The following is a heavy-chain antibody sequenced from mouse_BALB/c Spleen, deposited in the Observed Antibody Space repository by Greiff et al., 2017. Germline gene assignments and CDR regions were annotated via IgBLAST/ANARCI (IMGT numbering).Heavy chain of an antibody. CDR3: TRDYYGSIHYWYFDV. Sequence: DVKLVESGGGLVQPGGSMKLSCVASGFTFSSYWMSWVRQSPEKGLEWVAEIRLKSDNYATHYAESVKGKFTISRDDSKSRLYLQMNSLRAEDTGIYYCTRDYYGSIHYWYFDVWGAGTTVTVSS. CDR1: GFTFSSYW. J-gene: IGHJ1*01. D-gene: IGHD1-1*01. V-gene: IGHV6-6*02. CDR2: IRLKSDNYAT.